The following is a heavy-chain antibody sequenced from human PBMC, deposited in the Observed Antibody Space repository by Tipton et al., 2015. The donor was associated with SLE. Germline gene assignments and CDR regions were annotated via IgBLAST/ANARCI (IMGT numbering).Heavy chain of an antibody. V-gene: IGHV4-4*09. CDR3: ARVGGYSGYGIDY. CDR1: GGSITSHY. CDR2: IHTSGST. D-gene: IGHD5-12*01. J-gene: IGHJ4*02. Sequence: TLSLTCTVSGGSITSHYWSWIRQPPGKGLEWIGYIHTSGSTNYNPSLRSRVTISVDTSKKQFSLNLSSVTAADTAMYYCARVGGYSGYGIDYWGQGTLVIVSS.